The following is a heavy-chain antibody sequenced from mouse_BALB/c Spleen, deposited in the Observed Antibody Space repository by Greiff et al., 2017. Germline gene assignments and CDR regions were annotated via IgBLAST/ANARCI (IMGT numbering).Heavy chain of an antibody. J-gene: IGHJ2*01. Sequence: VQLQESGPGLVAPSQSLSITCTVSGFSLTSYGVHWVRQPPGKGLEWLGVIWAGGSTNYNSALMSRLSISKDNSKSQVFLKMNSLQTDDTAMYYCARGGLLRFYFDYWGQGTTLTVSS. CDR2: IWAGGST. CDR3: ARGGLLRFYFDY. D-gene: IGHD1-1*01. V-gene: IGHV2-9*02. CDR1: GFSLTSYG.